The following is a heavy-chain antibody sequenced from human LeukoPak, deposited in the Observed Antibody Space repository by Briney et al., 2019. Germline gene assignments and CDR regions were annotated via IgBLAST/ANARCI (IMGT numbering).Heavy chain of an antibody. Sequence: ASVKVSCKASGYTFTSYGISWVRQAPGQGLEWMGWISAYNGNTNYAQKPQGRVTMTTDTSTSTAYMELRSLRSDDTAVYYCARDPAPYYDSSGYYDYWGQGTLVTVSS. CDR2: ISAYNGNT. CDR3: ARDPAPYYDSSGYYDY. D-gene: IGHD3-22*01. V-gene: IGHV1-18*01. CDR1: GYTFTSYG. J-gene: IGHJ4*02.